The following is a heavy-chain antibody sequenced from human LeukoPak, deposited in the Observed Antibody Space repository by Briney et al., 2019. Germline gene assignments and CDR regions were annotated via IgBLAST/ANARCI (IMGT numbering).Heavy chain of an antibody. CDR3: ARLGDYVWGSYRNINDAFDI. CDR1: GGSISSSSYY. Sequence: SETLSLTCTVSGGSISSSSYYWGWIRQPPGKGLEWIGSIYYSGSTYYNPSLKSRVTISVDTSKNQFSLKLSSVTAADTAAYYCARLGDYVWGSYRNINDAFDIWGQGTMVTVSS. D-gene: IGHD3-16*02. J-gene: IGHJ3*02. CDR2: IYYSGST. V-gene: IGHV4-39*01.